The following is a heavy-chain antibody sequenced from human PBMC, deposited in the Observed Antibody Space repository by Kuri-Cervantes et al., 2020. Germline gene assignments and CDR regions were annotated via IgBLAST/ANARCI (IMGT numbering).Heavy chain of an antibody. J-gene: IGHJ4*02. CDR3: AGGTSNYGFFWDY. CDR2: ISGSGGST. V-gene: IGHV3-23*01. Sequence: GGSLSLSCAASGFTFSSYAMSWVRQAPGKGLEWVSAISGSGGSTYYADSVKGRFTISRDNSKIMVYLQMNSLRAEDTALYYCAGGTSNYGFFWDYWGQGTLVTVSS. D-gene: IGHD3-10*01. CDR1: GFTFSSYA.